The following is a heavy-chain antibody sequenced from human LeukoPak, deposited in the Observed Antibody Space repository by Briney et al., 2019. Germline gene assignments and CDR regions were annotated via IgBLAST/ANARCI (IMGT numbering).Heavy chain of an antibody. J-gene: IGHJ5*02. V-gene: IGHV1-2*02. CDR3: ARAVGAMGNWFDP. Sequence: ASVKVSCKASGYILIGYYMHWVRQAPGQGLEWMGWINPNSGGTNYAQKFQGRVTMTRDTSISTVYMELSRLRSDDTAVYYCARAVGAMGNWFDPWGQGTLVTVSS. CDR1: GYILIGYY. CDR2: INPNSGGT. D-gene: IGHD1-26*01.